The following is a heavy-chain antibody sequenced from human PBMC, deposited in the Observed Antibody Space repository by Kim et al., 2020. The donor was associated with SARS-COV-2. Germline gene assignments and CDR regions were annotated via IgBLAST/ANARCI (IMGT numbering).Heavy chain of an antibody. Sequence: SETLSLTCTVSGGSISSSSYYWGWIRQPPGKGLEWIGSIYYSGSTYYNPSLKSRVTISVDTSKNQFSLKLSSVTAADTAVYYCARVQYRSGYWYFDLWGRGTLVTVSS. D-gene: IGHD6-19*01. J-gene: IGHJ2*01. V-gene: IGHV4-39*01. CDR2: IYYSGST. CDR3: ARVQYRSGYWYFDL. CDR1: GGSISSSSYY.